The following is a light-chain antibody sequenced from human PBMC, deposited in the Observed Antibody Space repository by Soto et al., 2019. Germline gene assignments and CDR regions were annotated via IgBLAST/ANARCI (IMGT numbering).Light chain of an antibody. CDR1: QYVSRTF. CDR2: GTS. CDR3: QQYGSSPPWT. J-gene: IGKJ1*01. V-gene: IGKV3-20*01. Sequence: EIVLTQSPGTLSLSPGESATLSCRTSQYVSRTFLAWYQQRPGQAPRLLIYGTSSRATGIPDRFSGSGSGTDFTLTISRLEPEDFAVYYCQQYGSSPPWTFGQGTKVDIK.